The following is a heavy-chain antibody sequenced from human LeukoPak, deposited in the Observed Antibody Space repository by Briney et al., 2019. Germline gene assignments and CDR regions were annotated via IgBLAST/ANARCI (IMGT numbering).Heavy chain of an antibody. CDR2: ISYTETT. D-gene: IGHD2-15*01. CDR1: GGSVSSYY. V-gene: IGHV4-59*02. J-gene: IGHJ5*02. Sequence: SETLSLTCSVSGGSVSSYYWSWVRQTPGKGLEWIGYISYTETTDYGPSLKSRVTMSLDTSKNQFSLKLRSVTAADTGVYFCARGYCRREICEVFQSWGQGILVTVSS. CDR3: ARGYCRREICEVFQS.